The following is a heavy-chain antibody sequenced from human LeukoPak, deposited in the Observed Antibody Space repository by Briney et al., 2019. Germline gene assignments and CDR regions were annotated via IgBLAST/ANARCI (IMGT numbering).Heavy chain of an antibody. J-gene: IGHJ4*02. CDR2: ISYDGSNK. CDR1: GFTFSSYV. V-gene: IGHV3-30*18. CDR3: AKDFTAMVTGDY. Sequence: GGSLRLSCAASGFTFSSYVMHWVRQAPGKGLEWVAVISYDGSNKYYADSVKGRFTISRDNSKNTLYLQMNSLRAEDTAVYYCAKDFTAMVTGDYWGQGTLVTVSS. D-gene: IGHD5-18*01.